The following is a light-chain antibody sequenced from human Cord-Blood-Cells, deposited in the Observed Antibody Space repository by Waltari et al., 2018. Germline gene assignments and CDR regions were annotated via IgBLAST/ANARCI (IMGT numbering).Light chain of an antibody. CDR1: SSNIGSNT. CDR3: AAWDDSLNGWV. J-gene: IGLJ3*02. Sequence: QSVLTQPPSASGTPGQRVTISCSGSSSNIGSNTVNWYQQLPGTAPKLLIYSNNQRTSGVPDRVSGSKSGTSASLAISGRQSEDEADYYCAAWDDSLNGWVFGGGTKLTVL. CDR2: SNN. V-gene: IGLV1-44*01.